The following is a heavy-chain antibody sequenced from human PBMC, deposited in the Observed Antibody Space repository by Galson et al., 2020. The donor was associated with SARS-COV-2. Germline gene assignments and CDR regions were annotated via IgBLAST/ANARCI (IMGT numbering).Heavy chain of an antibody. CDR1: GGSISSSSYY. D-gene: IGHD3-16*02. CDR3: ARDGGVIPFFERGYYFDY. J-gene: IGHJ4*02. Sequence: SETLSLTCTVSGGSISSSSYYWGWIRQPPGKGLEWIGSIYYSGSTYYNPSLKSRVTISVDTSKNQFSLKLSSVTAADTAVYYCARDGGVIPFFERGYYFDYWGQGTLVTVSS. CDR2: IYYSGST. V-gene: IGHV4-39*07.